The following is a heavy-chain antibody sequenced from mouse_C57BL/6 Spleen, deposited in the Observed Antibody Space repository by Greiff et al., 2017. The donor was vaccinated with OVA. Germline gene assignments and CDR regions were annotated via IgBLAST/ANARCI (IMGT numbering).Heavy chain of an antibody. V-gene: IGHV1-19*01. CDR3: ARSRGNYSYYYAMDY. Sequence: EVMLVESGPVLVKPGASVKMSCKASGYTFTDYYMNWVKQSHGKSLEWIGVINPYNGGTSYNQKFKGKATLTVDKSSSTAYMELNSLTSEDSAVYYCARSRGNYSYYYAMDYWGQGTSVTVSS. CDR2: INPYNGGT. J-gene: IGHJ4*01. D-gene: IGHD2-1*01. CDR1: GYTFTDYY.